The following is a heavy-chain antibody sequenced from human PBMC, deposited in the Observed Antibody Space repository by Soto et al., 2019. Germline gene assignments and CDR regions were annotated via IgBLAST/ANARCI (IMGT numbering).Heavy chain of an antibody. CDR2: IIPIFGTA. J-gene: IGHJ4*02. CDR3: AREVNYYDSSGSPRAFDY. Sequence: SVKVSCKASGYTFTSYAISWVRQAPGQGLEWMGGIIPIFGTANYAQKFQGRVTITADESTSTAYMELSSLRSEDTAVYYCAREVNYYDSSGSPRAFDYWGQGTLVTVSS. V-gene: IGHV1-69*13. D-gene: IGHD3-22*01. CDR1: GYTFTSYA.